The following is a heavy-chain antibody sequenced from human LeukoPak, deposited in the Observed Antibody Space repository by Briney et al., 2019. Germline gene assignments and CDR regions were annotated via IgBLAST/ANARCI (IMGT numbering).Heavy chain of an antibody. V-gene: IGHV4-4*07. CDR2: IYASGST. Sequence: SETLSLTCTVSGGSISSYYWSWIRQPAGKGLEWIGRIYASGSTNYNPSLKSRVTMSVDTSKSQFSLKLISVTAADTAVYYCARDPRGIVGANHNWFDPWAREPWSPSPQ. CDR1: GGSISSYY. CDR3: ARDPRGIVGANHNWFDP. D-gene: IGHD1-26*01. J-gene: IGHJ5*02.